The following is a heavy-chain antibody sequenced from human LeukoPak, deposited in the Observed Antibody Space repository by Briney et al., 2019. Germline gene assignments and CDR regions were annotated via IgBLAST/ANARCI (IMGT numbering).Heavy chain of an antibody. D-gene: IGHD3-22*01. CDR1: GFTFNSFG. CDR2: ISYDGRNK. CDR3: AKVFANYYDSSGYYPYPFDY. J-gene: IGHJ4*02. Sequence: PGGSLRLSCAASGFTFNSFGMHWVRQAPGKGLEWLAVISYDGRNKYYADSVKGRFTISRDNSKNTLYLQMNSLRAQDTAVYYCAKVFANYYDSSGYYPYPFDYWGQGTLVTVSS. V-gene: IGHV3-30*18.